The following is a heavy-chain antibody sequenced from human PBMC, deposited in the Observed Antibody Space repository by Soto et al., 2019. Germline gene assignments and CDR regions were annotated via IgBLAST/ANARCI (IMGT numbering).Heavy chain of an antibody. V-gene: IGHV3-21*01. J-gene: IGHJ5*02. Sequence: GGCLRLSCVAAAFTFSSYSMNWVRQAPGKGLEWVSSISSSSSYIYYADLVKGRLTISRDNAKHSLYLQMNSVRAAHTAVYYCASALSYYDNSGWFDPWGQGTLVTVSS. CDR1: AFTFSSYS. CDR2: ISSSSSYI. D-gene: IGHD3-22*01. CDR3: ASALSYYDNSGWFDP.